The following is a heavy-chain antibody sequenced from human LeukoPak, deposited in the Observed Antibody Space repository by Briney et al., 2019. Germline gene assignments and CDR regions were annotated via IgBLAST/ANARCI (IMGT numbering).Heavy chain of an antibody. CDR1: GFTFSSYA. D-gene: IGHD1-26*01. CDR3: AKCAASYYSCVDY. CDR2: ISGGGST. Sequence: GGSLRLSCAASGFTFSSYAMSWVRQAPGKGLEWVSAISGGGSTYYADSVKGRFTISRDNSKNTLYLQMNSLRAEDTAVYYCAKCAASYYSCVDYWGQGTLVTVSS. V-gene: IGHV3-23*01. J-gene: IGHJ4*02.